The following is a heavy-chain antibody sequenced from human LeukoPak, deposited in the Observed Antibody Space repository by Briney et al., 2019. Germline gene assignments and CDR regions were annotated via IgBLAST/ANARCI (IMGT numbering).Heavy chain of an antibody. D-gene: IGHD3-10*02. Sequence: ASVKVSCKASGYTFTGYYMHWVRQAPGQGLEWMGIINPSGGSTSYAQKFQGRVTMTRDTSTSTVYMELSSLRSEDTAVYYCARDVRIGMTSEGFDYWGQGTLVTVSS. CDR3: ARDVRIGMTSEGFDY. J-gene: IGHJ4*02. CDR2: INPSGGST. V-gene: IGHV1-46*01. CDR1: GYTFTGYY.